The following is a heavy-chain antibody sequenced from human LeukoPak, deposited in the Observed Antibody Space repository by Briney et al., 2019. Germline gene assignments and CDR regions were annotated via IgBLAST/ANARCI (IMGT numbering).Heavy chain of an antibody. D-gene: IGHD3/OR15-3a*01. J-gene: IGHJ3*02. Sequence: SGPTLVNPTQTLTLTCTFSGFSLSTSGVGVGWIRQPPGKALEWLALIYWDDDKRYSPSLKSRLTITKDTSKNQVVLTMTNMDPVDTATYYCAHRGGDWLLELVHHAFDIWGQGTMVTVSS. CDR2: IYWDDDK. CDR1: GFSLSTSGVG. CDR3: AHRGGDWLLELVHHAFDI. V-gene: IGHV2-5*02.